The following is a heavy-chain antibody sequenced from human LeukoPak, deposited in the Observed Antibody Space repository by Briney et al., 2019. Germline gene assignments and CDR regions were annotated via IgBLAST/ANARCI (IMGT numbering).Heavy chain of an antibody. D-gene: IGHD3-22*01. J-gene: IGHJ4*02. Sequence: ASVKVSCKASGYTFTGYYMHWVRQAPGQGLEWMGRINPNSGGTNYAQKFQGRVTMTRDTSISTAYMELSRLRSDDTAVYYCARVPSSSGYYYFDYWGQGTLVTVSS. V-gene: IGHV1-2*06. CDR3: ARVPSSSGYYYFDY. CDR2: INPNSGGT. CDR1: GYTFTGYY.